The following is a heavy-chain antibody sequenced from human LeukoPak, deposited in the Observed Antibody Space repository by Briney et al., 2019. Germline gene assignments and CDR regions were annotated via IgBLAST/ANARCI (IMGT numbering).Heavy chain of an antibody. CDR3: AKDQDGFSDY. CDR1: GFTLSSYG. CDR2: ITYDGSNK. Sequence: GGTLRLSCAASGFTLSSYGMHWVRQAPGKGLEWVAVITYDGSNKYYAHSVKGRFTISRDNSKNTLYLQMNSLRAEDTAVYYCAKDQDGFSDYWGQGTLVTVSS. V-gene: IGHV3-30*18. J-gene: IGHJ4*02. D-gene: IGHD3-3*01.